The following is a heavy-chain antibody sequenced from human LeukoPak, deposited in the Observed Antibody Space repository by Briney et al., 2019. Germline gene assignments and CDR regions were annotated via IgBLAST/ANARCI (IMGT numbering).Heavy chain of an antibody. CDR2: VNHGGNT. CDR3: ASKGPMVRPMCV. CDR1: GGSFTTYY. Sequence: SETLSLTCAVHGGSFTTYYWSWIRQPPGKGLEWIGEVNHGGNTYHNPSLKSRVSMSVDTSKNQFSLRLSSVTAADTAVYYCASKGPMVRPMCVWGTGTTVTVSS. D-gene: IGHD3-10*01. V-gene: IGHV4-34*01. J-gene: IGHJ6*01.